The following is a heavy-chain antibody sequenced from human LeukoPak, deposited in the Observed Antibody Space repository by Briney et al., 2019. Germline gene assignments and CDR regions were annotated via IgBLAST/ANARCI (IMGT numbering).Heavy chain of an antibody. CDR1: GYTFTVYF. J-gene: IGHJ4*02. CDR3: ARDEVGIFDY. V-gene: IGHV1-2*02. Sequence: ASVTVSCKAAGYTFTVYFMHWVRQAPGQGREWMGWINPNSGGTNYAQKFQGRVTMTRDTSISTAYMGLSRLRSDDTAVYYCARDEVGIFDYWGQGTLVTVSS. CDR2: INPNSGGT. D-gene: IGHD1-26*01.